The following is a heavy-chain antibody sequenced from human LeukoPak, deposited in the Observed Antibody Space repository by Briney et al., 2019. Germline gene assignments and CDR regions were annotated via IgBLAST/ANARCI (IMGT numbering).Heavy chain of an antibody. Sequence: SETLSLTCTVSGGSISSSSYYWGWIRQPPGKGLDGIGSIYYSGSTYYNPSLKSRVTISVDTSKNQFSLKLSSVTAADTAVYYCARGPIMTTVTTDWFDPWGQGTLVTVSS. J-gene: IGHJ5*02. CDR3: ARGPIMTTVTTDWFDP. D-gene: IGHD4-17*01. CDR2: IYYSGST. V-gene: IGHV4-39*07. CDR1: GGSISSSSYY.